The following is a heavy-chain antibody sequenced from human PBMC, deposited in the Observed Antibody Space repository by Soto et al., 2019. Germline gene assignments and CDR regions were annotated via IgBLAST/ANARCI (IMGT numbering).Heavy chain of an antibody. Sequence: ASVKVSCKVSGYTLTELSTHWVRQAPGKGLEWMGGFDPEDGETIYAQKFQGRVTMTEDTSTDTAYMELSSLRSEDTAVYYCATSRVNRYYDFWSGSLDYWGQGTLVTVSS. CDR1: GYTLTELS. V-gene: IGHV1-24*01. J-gene: IGHJ4*02. CDR2: FDPEDGET. CDR3: ATSRVNRYYDFWSGSLDY. D-gene: IGHD3-3*01.